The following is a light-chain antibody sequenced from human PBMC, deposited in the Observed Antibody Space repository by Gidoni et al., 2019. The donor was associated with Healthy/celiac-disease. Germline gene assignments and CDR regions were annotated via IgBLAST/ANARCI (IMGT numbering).Light chain of an antibody. CDR3: QQSYSTPWT. V-gene: IGKV1-39*01. CDR1: QSLSSY. J-gene: IGKJ1*01. CDR2: AAS. Sequence: DIQMTQSPSSQSASVGDRVTITCRASQSLSSYLNWYQQKPGKAPKLLIYAASSLQSGVPSRFSGSGSGTDFTLTISSLQPEDFATYYCQQSYSTPWTFGQGTKVEIK.